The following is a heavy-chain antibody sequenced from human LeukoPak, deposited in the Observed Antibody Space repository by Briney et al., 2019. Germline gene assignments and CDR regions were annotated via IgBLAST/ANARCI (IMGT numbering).Heavy chain of an antibody. V-gene: IGHV1-69*13. Sequence: GASVKVSCKASGGTFSSYAISWVRQAPGQGLEWMGGIIPIFGTANYAQKFQGRVTITADESTSTAYMELSSLRSEDTAVYYCARGDGGGYDSYYYYGMDVWGQGTTVTVSS. CDR1: GGTFSSYA. J-gene: IGHJ6*02. D-gene: IGHD5-12*01. CDR2: IIPIFGTA. CDR3: ARGDGGGYDSYYYYGMDV.